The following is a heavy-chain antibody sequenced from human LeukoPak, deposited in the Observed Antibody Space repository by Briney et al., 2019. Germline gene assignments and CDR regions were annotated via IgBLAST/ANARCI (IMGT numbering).Heavy chain of an antibody. V-gene: IGHV4-4*02. CDR3: ARVTGYTIEDYFDY. Sequence: SETLSLTCAVSGGSISSSNWWTWVRQPPGKGLEWIGEIYHSGSTNYNPSLKSRVTISVDKSKNQFSLRLSSVTAADTAVYYCARVTGYTIEDYFDYWGQGTLVTVSS. J-gene: IGHJ4*02. CDR1: GGSISSSNW. D-gene: IGHD3-9*01. CDR2: IYHSGST.